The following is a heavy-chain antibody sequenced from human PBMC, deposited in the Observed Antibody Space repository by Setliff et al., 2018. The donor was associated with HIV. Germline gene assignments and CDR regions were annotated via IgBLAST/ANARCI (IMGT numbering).Heavy chain of an antibody. Sequence: HPGGSLRLSCAASGFTFSSYEMNWVRQTPGRGLEWVSYISISGSTTYYADSVRGRFTISRDNAKNSQYLLMSDLRAEDTAVYYCAAVFTGEPGRSLDYWGQGTLVTVSS. V-gene: IGHV3-48*03. J-gene: IGHJ4*02. CDR3: AAVFTGEPGRSLDY. D-gene: IGHD1-26*01. CDR1: GFTFSSYE. CDR2: ISISGSTT.